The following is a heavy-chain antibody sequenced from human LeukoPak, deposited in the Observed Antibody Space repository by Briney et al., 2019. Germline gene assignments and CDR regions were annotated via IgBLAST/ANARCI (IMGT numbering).Heavy chain of an antibody. CDR3: AGIYDSGGYYVDY. V-gene: IGHV4-39*01. Sequence: SETLSLTCTVSGGSISSSSYYWGWIRQPPGKGLEWIGSIYYSGSTYYNPSLKSRVTISVDTSKNQFSLKLSSVTAADTAVYYCAGIYDSGGYYVDYWGQGTLVTVSS. CDR1: GGSISSSSYY. J-gene: IGHJ4*02. D-gene: IGHD3-22*01. CDR2: IYYSGST.